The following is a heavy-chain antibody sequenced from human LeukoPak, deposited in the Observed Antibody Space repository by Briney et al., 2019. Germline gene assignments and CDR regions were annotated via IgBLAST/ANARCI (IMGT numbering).Heavy chain of an antibody. Sequence: QSGGSLRLSCAASGFTFSSYGMHWVRQAPGKGLEWVAVISYDGSNKYYADSVKGRFTISRDSSKNTLCLQMNSLRAEDTAVYYCAKDVTRAAAGQNYWGQGTLVTVSS. D-gene: IGHD6-13*01. CDR3: AKDVTRAAAGQNY. CDR1: GFTFSSYG. CDR2: ISYDGSNK. J-gene: IGHJ4*02. V-gene: IGHV3-30*18.